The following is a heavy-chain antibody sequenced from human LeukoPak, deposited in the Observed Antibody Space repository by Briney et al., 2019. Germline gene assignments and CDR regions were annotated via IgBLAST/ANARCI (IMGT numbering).Heavy chain of an antibody. Sequence: GGSLRLSCATSGFNFHRYTIHWVRQAPGRGLEWVSLAGWAGGTTYYSDSVRGRFTISRDSGRNSVYLQMNSLTTDDTAFYFCAKELDTMFFDYWGQGALVTVSS. CDR1: GFNFHRYT. D-gene: IGHD3-10*02. V-gene: IGHV3-43*01. J-gene: IGHJ4*02. CDR2: AGWAGGTT. CDR3: AKELDTMFFDY.